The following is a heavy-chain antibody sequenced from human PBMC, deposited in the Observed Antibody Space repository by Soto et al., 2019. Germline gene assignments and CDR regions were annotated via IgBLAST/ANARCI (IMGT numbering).Heavy chain of an antibody. Sequence: GASVKVSCKASGYTFTSYYMHWVRQAPGQGLEWMGVINPSGGSTSDAKKFQGRGTMTRDTSTSTVYMERSSLRSEDTAVYYCARDLGYYDSSGYYYVPGIWGQGTMVTVSS. V-gene: IGHV1-46*01. CDR1: GYTFTSYY. CDR2: INPSGGST. J-gene: IGHJ3*02. CDR3: ARDLGYYDSSGYYYVPGI. D-gene: IGHD3-22*01.